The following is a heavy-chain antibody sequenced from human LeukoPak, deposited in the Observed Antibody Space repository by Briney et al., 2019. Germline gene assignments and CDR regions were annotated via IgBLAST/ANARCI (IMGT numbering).Heavy chain of an antibody. CDR1: GFTFSSYE. CDR2: ISSSGSTI. V-gene: IGHV3-48*03. CDR3: ARGTRGDYFDY. Sequence: GGSLRLSCAASGFTFSSYEMNWVRQAPEKGLEWVSYISSSGSTIYYADSVKGRSTISRDNAKNSLYLQMNSLRAEDTAVYYCARGTRGDYFDYWGQGTLVTVSS. J-gene: IGHJ4*02.